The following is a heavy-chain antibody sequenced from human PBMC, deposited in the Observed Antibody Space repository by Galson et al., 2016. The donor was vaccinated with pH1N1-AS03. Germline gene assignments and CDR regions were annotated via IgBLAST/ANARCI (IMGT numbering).Heavy chain of an antibody. CDR2: IRYDGSDE. J-gene: IGHJ4*02. CDR3: AKDPNSSGWYLDYLDY. Sequence: SLRLSCAASGFTFSNFGIHWVRQAPGKGLEWVSFIRYDGSDEYYADSLKGRFTISRDNSKNTLNLQMNSLRAEDTAIYYCAKDPNSSGWYLDYLDYWGQGTLVTVSS. D-gene: IGHD6-19*01. V-gene: IGHV3-30*02. CDR1: GFTFSNFG.